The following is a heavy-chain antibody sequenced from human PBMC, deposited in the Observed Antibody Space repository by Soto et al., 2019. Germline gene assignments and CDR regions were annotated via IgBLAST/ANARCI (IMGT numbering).Heavy chain of an antibody. J-gene: IGHJ4*02. Sequence: PGGSLRLSCAASGFMFADYAMHWVRQVPGKGLEWVAVIWYDGSNKYYADSVKGRFTISRDNSKNTLYLQMNSLRAEDTAVYYCARDLYPIAVAGNNDYWGQETLVTVSS. CDR2: IWYDGSNK. D-gene: IGHD6-19*01. CDR1: GFMFADYA. V-gene: IGHV3-33*08. CDR3: ARDLYPIAVAGNNDY.